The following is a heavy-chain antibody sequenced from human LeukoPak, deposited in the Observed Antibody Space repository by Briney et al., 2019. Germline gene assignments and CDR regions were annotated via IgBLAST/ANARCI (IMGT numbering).Heavy chain of an antibody. CDR2: ISSSSSYI. CDR1: GFTFSSYS. Sequence: KSGGSLRLSCAASGFTFSSYSMNWVRQAPGKGLEWVSSISSSSSYIYYADSVKGRFTISRDNAKNSLYLQMNSLRAEDTAVYYCARDSVLRFLEWLQPTALIFDYWGQGTLVTVSS. J-gene: IGHJ4*02. V-gene: IGHV3-21*01. CDR3: ARDSVLRFLEWLQPTALIFDY. D-gene: IGHD3-3*01.